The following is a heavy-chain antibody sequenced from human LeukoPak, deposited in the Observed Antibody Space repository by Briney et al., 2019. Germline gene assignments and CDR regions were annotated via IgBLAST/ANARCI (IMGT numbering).Heavy chain of an antibody. D-gene: IGHD6-19*01. Sequence: SGTLSLTCAVSGGSISSSNWWSWVRQPPGKGLEWIGEIYHSGSTNYNPSLKSRVTISVDKSKNQFSLKLSSVTAADTAVYYCARAMGYSSGWYAAYFQHWGQGTLVTVSS. J-gene: IGHJ1*01. CDR3: ARAMGYSSGWYAAYFQH. CDR1: GGSISSSNW. CDR2: IYHSGST. V-gene: IGHV4-4*02.